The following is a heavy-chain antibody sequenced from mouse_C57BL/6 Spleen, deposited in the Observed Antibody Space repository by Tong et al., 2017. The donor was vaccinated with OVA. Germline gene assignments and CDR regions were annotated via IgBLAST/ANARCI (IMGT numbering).Heavy chain of an antibody. J-gene: IGHJ3*01. CDR1: GFNIKDDY. Sequence: EVQLQESGAELVRPGASVKLSCTASGFNIKDDYMHWVKQRPEQGLEWIGWIDPENGDTEYASKFQGKATITADTSSNTACLQLSSLTSEDTAVYYCEWYYGTWFAYWGQGTLVTVSA. CDR2: IDPENGDT. D-gene: IGHD1-2*01. CDR3: EWYYGTWFAY. V-gene: IGHV14-4*01.